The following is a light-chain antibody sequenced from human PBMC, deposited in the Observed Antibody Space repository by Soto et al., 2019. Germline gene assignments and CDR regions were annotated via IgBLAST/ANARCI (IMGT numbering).Light chain of an antibody. CDR2: LNSDGSH. CDR3: QTWGTGPFV. CDR1: SGHSSYA. J-gene: IGLJ1*01. Sequence: QPVLTQSPSASASLGASVKLTCTLSSGHSSYAIAWHHQQPEKGPRYLMKLNSDGSHSKGDGIPDRFSGSSSGAERYLTISSLQSEDEADYYCQTWGTGPFVFGTGTKLTVL. V-gene: IGLV4-69*01.